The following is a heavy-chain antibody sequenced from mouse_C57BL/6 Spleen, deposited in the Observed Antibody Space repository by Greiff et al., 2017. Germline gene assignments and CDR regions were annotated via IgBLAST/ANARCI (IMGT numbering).Heavy chain of an antibody. CDR1: GYTFTSYG. CDR3: ARYGSSYNYFDY. Sequence: QVQLKQSGAELARPGASVKLSCKASGYTFTSYGISWVKQRTGQGLEWIGEIYPRSGNTYYNEKFKGKATLTADKSSSTAYMELRSLTSEDSAVYFCARYGSSYNYFDYWGQGTTLTVSS. J-gene: IGHJ2*01. CDR2: IYPRSGNT. V-gene: IGHV1-81*01. D-gene: IGHD1-1*01.